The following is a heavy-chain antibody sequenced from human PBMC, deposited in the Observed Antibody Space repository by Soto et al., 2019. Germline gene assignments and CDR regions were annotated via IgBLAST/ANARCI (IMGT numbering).Heavy chain of an antibody. Sequence: ASVKVSCKTSGYIFTSYDINWVRQAAGRGLEWMGRVNPNNGKTDYAQNFQGRLTMTRDTSISTVYMELSSLTSEDTAVYYCAKDFGGLYNWFDPWGQGTLGTV. CDR1: GYIFTSYD. CDR3: AKDFGGLYNWFDP. CDR2: VNPNNGKT. V-gene: IGHV1-8*01. J-gene: IGHJ5*02. D-gene: IGHD3-16*01.